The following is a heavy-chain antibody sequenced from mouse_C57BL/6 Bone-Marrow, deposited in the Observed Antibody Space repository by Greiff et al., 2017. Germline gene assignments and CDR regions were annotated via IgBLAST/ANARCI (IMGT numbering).Heavy chain of an antibody. Sequence: QVQLQQPGAELVKPGASVKMSCKASGYTFTSYWITWVKQRPGQGLEWIGDIYPGSGRTNYNEKFTSKATLTVDTSSSTAYMQLSSLTSEDSAVYYCARPYYSNYWYFDVWGTGTTVTVSS. CDR1: GYTFTSYW. CDR3: ARPYYSNYWYFDV. J-gene: IGHJ1*03. D-gene: IGHD2-5*01. CDR2: IYPGSGRT. V-gene: IGHV1-55*01.